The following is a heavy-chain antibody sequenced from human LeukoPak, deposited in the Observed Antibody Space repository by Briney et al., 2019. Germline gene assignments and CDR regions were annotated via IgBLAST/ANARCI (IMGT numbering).Heavy chain of an antibody. D-gene: IGHD3/OR15-3a*01. CDR1: GFTFSNAW. Sequence: GGSVRLSCAASGFTFSNAWMSWVRQAPGKGLEWVGRIKRKGDDGTIDYAARVKGRLTISRDDSKNTLYLQMNSLKSEDTDVYYCTAGTGRSDFDYWGQGTLVTVSS. J-gene: IGHJ4*02. V-gene: IGHV3-15*01. CDR3: TAGTGRSDFDY. CDR2: IKRKGDDGTI.